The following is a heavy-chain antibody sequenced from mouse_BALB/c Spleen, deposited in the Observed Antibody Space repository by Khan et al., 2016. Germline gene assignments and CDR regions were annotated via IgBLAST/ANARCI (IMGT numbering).Heavy chain of an antibody. CDR1: GFAFSSYD. J-gene: IGHJ3*01. V-gene: IGHV5-12-1*01. CDR3: SRHDVGSSFGY. Sequence: EVELVESGGGLVKPGGSLKLSCAASGFAFSSYDMSWVRQTPEKRLEWVAYISSGGGSTYYPDTVKGRFTISRDNAKNTLYLQMGSLKSEDTALYFCSRHDVGSSFGYWGQGTLVTVSA. D-gene: IGHD1-1*01. CDR2: ISSGGGST.